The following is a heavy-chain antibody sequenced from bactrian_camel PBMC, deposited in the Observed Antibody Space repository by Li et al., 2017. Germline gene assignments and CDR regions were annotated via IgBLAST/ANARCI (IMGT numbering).Heavy chain of an antibody. CDR2: IRRDGDD. Sequence: HVQLVESGGGSVQPGGSLRLSCAASGHTDSSMCMGWFRQAPGKAREGIAGIRRDGDDYYADSVKGRFTTSRDNAKSTLYLQMNNLSPEDTAMYYCAADEEGLECDNPRHFMLQAGDYWGQGTQVTVS. D-gene: IGHD3*01. CDR1: GHTDSSMC. CDR3: AADEEGLECDNPRHFMLQAGDY. V-gene: IGHV3S6*01. J-gene: IGHJ4*01.